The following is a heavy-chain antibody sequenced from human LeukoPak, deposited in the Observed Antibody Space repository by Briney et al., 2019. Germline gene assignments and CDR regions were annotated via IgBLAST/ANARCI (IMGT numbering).Heavy chain of an antibody. CDR3: AISKYDFWSGYYNGGIFDY. J-gene: IGHJ4*02. CDR1: GFTFSSYA. D-gene: IGHD3-3*01. V-gene: IGHV3-30-3*01. CDR2: ISYDGSNK. Sequence: GGSLRLSCAASGFTFSSYAMHWVRQAPGKGLEWMAFISYDGSNKYYADSVKGRFTISRDNSKNTLDLQMSSLRAEDTAVYYCAISKYDFWSGYYNGGIFDYWGQGTLVTVSS.